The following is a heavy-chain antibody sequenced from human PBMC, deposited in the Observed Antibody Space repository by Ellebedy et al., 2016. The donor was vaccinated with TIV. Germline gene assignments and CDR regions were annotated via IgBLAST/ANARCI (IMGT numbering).Heavy chain of an antibody. V-gene: IGHV1-24*01. CDR2: FDPEDGET. CDR3: ATGYGSGGGDY. J-gene: IGHJ4*02. Sequence: AASVKVSCKVSGYTLTELSMHWVRQAPGKGLEWMGGFDPEDGETIYAQKFQGRVTMTEDTSTDTAYMELSRLRSEDTAEDYWATGYGSGGGDYWGQGTLVTVSS. CDR1: GYTLTELS. D-gene: IGHD3-10*01.